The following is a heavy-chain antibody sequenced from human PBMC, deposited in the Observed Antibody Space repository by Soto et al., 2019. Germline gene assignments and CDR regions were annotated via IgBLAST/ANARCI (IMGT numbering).Heavy chain of an antibody. Sequence: HPGGSLRLSXAASGFTFSSYGMHWVRQAPGKGLEWVAVISYDGSNKYYADSVKGRFTISRDNSKNTLYLQMNSLRAEDTAVYYCAKWIVGAMGGAFDIWGQGTMVTVSS. CDR3: AKWIVGAMGGAFDI. CDR1: GFTFSSYG. D-gene: IGHD1-26*01. J-gene: IGHJ3*02. V-gene: IGHV3-30*18. CDR2: ISYDGSNK.